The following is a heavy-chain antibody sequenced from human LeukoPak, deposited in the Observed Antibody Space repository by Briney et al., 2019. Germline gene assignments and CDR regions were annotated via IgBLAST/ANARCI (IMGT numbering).Heavy chain of an antibody. CDR2: ISYDGSNK. V-gene: IGHV3-30*18. CDR3: AKDSNVDTAMVTWLT. Sequence: GGSLRLSCAASGFTFSSYGMHWVRQAPGKGLEWVAVISYDGSNKYYADSVKGRFTISRDNSKNTLYLQMNSLRAEDTAVYYCAKDSNVDTAMVTWLTWGQGTLVTVSS. J-gene: IGHJ5*02. CDR1: GFTFSSYG. D-gene: IGHD5-18*01.